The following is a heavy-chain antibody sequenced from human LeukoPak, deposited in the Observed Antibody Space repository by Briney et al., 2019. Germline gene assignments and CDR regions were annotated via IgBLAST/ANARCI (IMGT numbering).Heavy chain of an antibody. J-gene: IGHJ4*02. V-gene: IGHV3-30*18. CDR2: ISYDGSNK. Sequence: GRSLRPSCAASGFTFSSYGMHWVRQAPGKGLEWVAVISYDGSNKYYADSVKGRFTISRDNSKNTLYLQMNSLRAEDTAVYYCAKDSGWVVVVPAAIDYWGQGTLVTVSS. CDR3: AKDSGWVVVVPAAIDY. CDR1: GFTFSSYG. D-gene: IGHD2-2*01.